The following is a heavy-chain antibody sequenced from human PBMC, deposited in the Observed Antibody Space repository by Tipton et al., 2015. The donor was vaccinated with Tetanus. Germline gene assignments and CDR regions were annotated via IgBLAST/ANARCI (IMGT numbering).Heavy chain of an antibody. CDR3: ARGPDIVVLRHQDFDY. CDR1: GGSFSGYY. D-gene: IGHD2-15*01. V-gene: IGHV4-34*01. CDR2: INHSGST. Sequence: TLSLTCAVYGGSFSGYYWSWIRQPPGKGLEWIGEINHSGSTNYNPSLKSRVTISVDTSKNQFSLKLSSVTAADTAVYYCARGPDIVVLRHQDFDYWGQGTLVTVSS. J-gene: IGHJ4*02.